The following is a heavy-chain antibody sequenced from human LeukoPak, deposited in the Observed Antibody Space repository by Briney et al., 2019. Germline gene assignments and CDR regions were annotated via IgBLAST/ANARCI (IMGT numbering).Heavy chain of an antibody. Sequence: GGSLRLSCAASGFTVSSNYMSWVRQAPGKGLEWVSVIYSGGSTYYADSVKGRFTISRDNSKNTLYLQMNSLRAEDTAVYYCARVPLWFGKPQSYYYYGMDVWGQGTTVTVSS. J-gene: IGHJ6*02. D-gene: IGHD3-10*01. V-gene: IGHV3-66*01. CDR1: GFTVSSNY. CDR3: ARVPLWFGKPQSYYYYGMDV. CDR2: IYSGGST.